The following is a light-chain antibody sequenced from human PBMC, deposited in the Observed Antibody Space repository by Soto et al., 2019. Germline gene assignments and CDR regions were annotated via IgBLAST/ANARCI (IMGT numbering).Light chain of an antibody. CDR1: QSISSN. V-gene: IGKV3-15*01. Sequence: EIVMTQSPATLSVSPGERATLSCRASQSISSNLAWFQQKAGQAPRLVIYGASTRATGIPARFSGSGSGTEFNLTISSLQSEDFAVYYCQQYNNWPPYTFGQGTKLEIK. CDR2: GAS. J-gene: IGKJ2*01. CDR3: QQYNNWPPYT.